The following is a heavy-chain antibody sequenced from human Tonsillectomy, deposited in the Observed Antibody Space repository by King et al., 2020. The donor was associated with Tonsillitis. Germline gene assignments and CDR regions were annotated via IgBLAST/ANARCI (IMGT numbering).Heavy chain of an antibody. CDR3: ARGNLATPSLNFFDY. V-gene: IGHV1-3*01. Sequence: QLVQSGAEVKKPGASVKVSCRASGYIFAIYGIHWVRQAPGQGLEWMGWINADNGYTKYSQNFQGRVTITRDISASTAYMDLTSLRSEDTAVYYCARGNLATPSLNFFDYWGQGSLVTVSS. CDR1: GYIFAIYG. CDR2: INADNGYT. J-gene: IGHJ4*02.